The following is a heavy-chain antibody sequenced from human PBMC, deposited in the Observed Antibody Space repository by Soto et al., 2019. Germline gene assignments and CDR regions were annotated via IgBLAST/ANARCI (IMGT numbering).Heavy chain of an antibody. D-gene: IGHD3-10*01. CDR2: INPSGGKT. CDR3: ARDEYHYGSGSSYSTLDD. V-gene: IGHV1-46*01. CDR1: GYTFTNHY. J-gene: IGHJ4*02. Sequence: QVQLEQSGAEVKKPGASVKVSCKASGYTFTNHYIHWVRQGPGQGPEWMGTINPSGGKTDYAQKFKGRVTLTSDTPTSTVYMELRSLRSEDTAIYYCARDEYHYGSGSSYSTLDDWGQGTLDTVSS.